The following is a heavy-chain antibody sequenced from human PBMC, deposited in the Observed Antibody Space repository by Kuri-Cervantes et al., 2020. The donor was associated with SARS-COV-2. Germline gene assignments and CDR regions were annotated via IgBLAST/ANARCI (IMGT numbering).Heavy chain of an antibody. D-gene: IGHD6-13*01. V-gene: IGHV3-13*01. CDR1: GFTFSSYD. CDR3: ARGIAAAADFDY. Sequence: GESLKISCAASGFTFSSYDMHWVRQATGKGLEWVSAIGTAGDTYYPGSVKGRFTISRENAKNSLYLQMNSLRAEDTAVYYCARGIAAAADFDYWGQGTLVTVSS. J-gene: IGHJ4*02. CDR2: IGTAGDT.